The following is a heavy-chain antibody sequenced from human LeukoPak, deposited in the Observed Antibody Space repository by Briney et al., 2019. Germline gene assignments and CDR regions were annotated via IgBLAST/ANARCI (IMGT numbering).Heavy chain of an antibody. CDR3: ASSPNCGGDCYTTFDY. V-gene: IGHV4-61*02. Sequence: SQTLSLTCTVSGGSISSGSYYRSWIRQPAGKGLEWIGRIYTSGSTNYNPSLKSRVTISVDTSKNQFSLKLSSVTAADTAVYYCASSPNCGGDCYTTFDYWGQGTLVTVSS. D-gene: IGHD2-21*02. CDR1: GGSISSGSYY. J-gene: IGHJ4*02. CDR2: IYTSGST.